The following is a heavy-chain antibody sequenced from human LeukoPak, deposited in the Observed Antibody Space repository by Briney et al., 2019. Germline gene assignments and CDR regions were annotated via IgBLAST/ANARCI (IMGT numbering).Heavy chain of an antibody. Sequence: ASVKVSCKASGYTFTSYYMHWVRQAPGQGLEWMGIINPSGGSTSYAQKFQGRVTMTRDTSTSTVYMELSSLRSEDTAVYYCARDTILTGYYSHFDYWGQGTLVTVSS. D-gene: IGHD3-9*01. J-gene: IGHJ4*02. CDR3: ARDTILTGYYSHFDY. CDR1: GYTFTSYY. V-gene: IGHV1-46*01. CDR2: INPSGGST.